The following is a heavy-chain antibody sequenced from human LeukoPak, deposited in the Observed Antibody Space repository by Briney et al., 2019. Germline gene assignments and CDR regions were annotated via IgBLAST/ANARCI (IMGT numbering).Heavy chain of an antibody. CDR1: GFTFDDYA. J-gene: IGHJ4*02. V-gene: IGHV3-9*01. CDR2: ISWNSGSI. D-gene: IGHD5-12*01. Sequence: RSGGSLRLSCAASGFTFDDYAMHWVRQAPGKGLEWVSGISWNSGSIGYADSVKGRFTISRDNAKNSLYLQMNSLRAEDTALYYCAKEAQWLRLGGYFDYWGQGTLVTVSS. CDR3: AKEAQWLRLGGYFDY.